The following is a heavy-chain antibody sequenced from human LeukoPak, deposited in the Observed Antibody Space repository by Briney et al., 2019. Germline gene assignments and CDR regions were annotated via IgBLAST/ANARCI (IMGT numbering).Heavy chain of an antibody. CDR3: AVSHDSSGYSLDY. J-gene: IGHJ4*02. CDR1: GFTFSSYA. Sequence: GGSLRLFCAASGFTFSSYAMHWVRQAPGKGLEWVAVISYDGSNKYYADSVKGRFTISRDNSKNTLYLQMNSLRAEDTAVYYCAVSHDSSGYSLDYWGQGTLVTSPQ. V-gene: IGHV3-30-3*01. D-gene: IGHD3-22*01. CDR2: ISYDGSNK.